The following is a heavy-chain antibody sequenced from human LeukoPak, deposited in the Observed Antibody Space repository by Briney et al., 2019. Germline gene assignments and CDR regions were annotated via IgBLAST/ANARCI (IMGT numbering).Heavy chain of an antibody. CDR2: ISSSSSYI. D-gene: IGHD3-10*01. CDR3: ARDDGVLLWFGELSNAFDI. V-gene: IGHV3-11*06. J-gene: IGHJ3*02. Sequence: PGGSLRLSCAASGFTFSDYYMSWIRQAPGKGLEWVSSISSSSSYIYYADSVKGRFTISRDNAKNSLYLQMNSLRAEDTAVYYCARDDGVLLWFGELSNAFDIWGQGTMVTVSS. CDR1: GFTFSDYY.